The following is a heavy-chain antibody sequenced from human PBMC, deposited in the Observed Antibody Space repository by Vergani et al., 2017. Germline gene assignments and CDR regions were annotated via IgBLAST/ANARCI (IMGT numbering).Heavy chain of an antibody. CDR3: ARAYGRYDWFDY. D-gene: IGHD1-20*01. V-gene: IGHV3-23*01. J-gene: IGHJ4*01. CDR1: GFTFTAHG. CDR2: ISASGAPT. Sequence: EVQLLESGGGSAQPGESLRLSCVASGFTFTAHGLNWVRQAPGKGLEWVSGISASGAPTYYADSVKGRVTISRDNSKNTLYPQMNSLRVEDTAVYYCARAYGRYDWFDYWGKRTLVTVSS.